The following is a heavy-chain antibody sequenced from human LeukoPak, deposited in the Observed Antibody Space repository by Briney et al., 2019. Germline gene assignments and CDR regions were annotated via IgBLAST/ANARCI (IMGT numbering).Heavy chain of an antibody. CDR1: GFTFSSSA. J-gene: IGHJ4*02. V-gene: IGHV3-30-3*01. CDR3: AGDSGSYYYFDY. Sequence: PGRSLRLSCAASGFTFSSSAMHWVRQAPGKGLEWVAVISYDGSNKYYTDSVKGRFTISGDNSKNTLYLQMNSLRAEDTAVYYCAGDSGSYYYFDYWGQGTLVTVSS. D-gene: IGHD1-26*01. CDR2: ISYDGSNK.